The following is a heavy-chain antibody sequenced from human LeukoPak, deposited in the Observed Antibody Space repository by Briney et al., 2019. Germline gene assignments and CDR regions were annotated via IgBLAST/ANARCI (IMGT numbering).Heavy chain of an antibody. V-gene: IGHV1-46*01. Sequence: ASVKVSCKASGYTFTSYYVHWVRQAPGQGLEWMGIINPSGGSTSYAQKFQGRVTMTRDTSTSTVYMELSSLRSEDTAVYYCARVGYCSSTSCYGGGHYMDVWGKGTTVTVSS. J-gene: IGHJ6*03. CDR2: INPSGGST. D-gene: IGHD2-2*01. CDR3: ARVGYCSSTSCYGGGHYMDV. CDR1: GYTFTSYY.